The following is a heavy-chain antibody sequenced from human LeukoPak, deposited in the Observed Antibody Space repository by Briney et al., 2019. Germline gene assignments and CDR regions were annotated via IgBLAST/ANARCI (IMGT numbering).Heavy chain of an antibody. D-gene: IGHD2-8*01. V-gene: IGHV3-30*04. CDR3: ASLMVDYYYSMDV. Sequence: GGSLRLSCAASGFTFSSYAMHWVRQAPGKGLEWVAVISYDGSNKYYADSVKGRFTISRDNSKNTLYLQMNSLRAEDTAVYYCASLMVDYYYSMDVWGQGTTVTVSS. CDR2: ISYDGSNK. CDR1: GFTFSSYA. J-gene: IGHJ6*02.